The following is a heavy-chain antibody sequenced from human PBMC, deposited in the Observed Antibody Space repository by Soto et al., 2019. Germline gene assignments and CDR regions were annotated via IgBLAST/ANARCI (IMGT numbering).Heavy chain of an antibody. V-gene: IGHV4-31*03. CDR2: IYYSGST. CDR1: GGSISGGGFY. Sequence: PSETLSLTCTVAGGSISGGGFYWSWIRQHPGKGLEWIGYIYYSGSTYYNPSLKSRVTISVDTSKNQFSLKLSSVTAADTAVYYCARDVAQQNWIDTWGQGTLVTVS. J-gene: IGHJ5*02. CDR3: ARDVAQQNWIDT. D-gene: IGHD6-13*01.